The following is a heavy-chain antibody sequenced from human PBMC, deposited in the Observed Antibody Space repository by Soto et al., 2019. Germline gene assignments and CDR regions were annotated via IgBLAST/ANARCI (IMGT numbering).Heavy chain of an antibody. J-gene: IGHJ4*02. CDR1: GFTFSSYG. CDR3: ARDSSPSHDSSGEFDY. CDR2: IWYDGSNK. D-gene: IGHD3-22*01. Sequence: GGSLRLSCAASGFTFSSYGMHWVRQAPGKGLEWVAVIWYDGSNKYYADSVKGRFTISRDNSKNTLYLQMNSLRAEDTAVYYSARDSSPSHDSSGEFDYWGQGTLVTVSS. V-gene: IGHV3-33*01.